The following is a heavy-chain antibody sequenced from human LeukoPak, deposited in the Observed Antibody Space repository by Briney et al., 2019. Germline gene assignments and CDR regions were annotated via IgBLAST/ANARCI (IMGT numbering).Heavy chain of an antibody. D-gene: IGHD6-13*01. CDR3: ARDGTAAGLYFDL. CDR1: GFTFTDYW. J-gene: IGHJ4*01. V-gene: IGHV3-7*01. CDR2: IPQYGGEK. Sequence: GGSLRLSCSVSGFTFTDYWMNWVRQAPGKGLEWVASIPQYGGEKSYVDSVKGRFTISRDNAKNSLYLQMSSLRAEDTAVYYCARDGTAAGLYFDLWGQGTLVTVSS.